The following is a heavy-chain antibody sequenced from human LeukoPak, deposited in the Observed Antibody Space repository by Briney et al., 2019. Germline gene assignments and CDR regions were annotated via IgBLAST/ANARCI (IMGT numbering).Heavy chain of an antibody. J-gene: IGHJ1*01. CDR1: GFTFDDYA. CDR2: ISWNSGSI. Sequence: GGSLRLSCAASGFTFDDYAMHWVRPAPGKGLEWVSGISWNSGSIGYADSVKGRFTISRDNAKNSLYLQMNSLRAEDTALYYCAKQHSSGWFPRGYFQHWGQGTLVTVSS. CDR3: AKQHSSGWFPRGYFQH. D-gene: IGHD6-19*01. V-gene: IGHV3-9*01.